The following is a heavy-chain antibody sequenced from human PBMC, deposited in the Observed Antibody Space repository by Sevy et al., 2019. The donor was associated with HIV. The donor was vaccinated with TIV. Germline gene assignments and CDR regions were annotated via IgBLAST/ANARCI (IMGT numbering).Heavy chain of an antibody. CDR1: GFTFSSYA. CDR3: ARIHEWELWAALDY. Sequence: GGSLRLSCAASGFTFSSYAMSWVRQAPGKGLEWVAVISYDGSNKYYADSVKGRFTISRDNSKNTLYLQMNSLRAEDTAVYYCARIHEWELWAALDYWGQGTLVTVSS. V-gene: IGHV3-30-3*01. CDR2: ISYDGSNK. J-gene: IGHJ4*02. D-gene: IGHD1-26*01.